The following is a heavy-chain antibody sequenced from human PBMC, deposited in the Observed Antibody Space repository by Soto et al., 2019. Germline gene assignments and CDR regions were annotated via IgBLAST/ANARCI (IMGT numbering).Heavy chain of an antibody. CDR2: ISFAGTND. Sequence: QMQLVQSGGGVVQPGRSLRLSCAASGFTFDTYEMNWVRQAPGKGLEWVAMISFAGTNDYYADSVKGRFTISRDNSNNTLFLHITSLRVEDTSVSYCARDMNWLDPWGQGSLVTVAS. V-gene: IGHV3-30-3*01. CDR1: GFTFDTYE. CDR3: ARDMNWLDP. J-gene: IGHJ5*02.